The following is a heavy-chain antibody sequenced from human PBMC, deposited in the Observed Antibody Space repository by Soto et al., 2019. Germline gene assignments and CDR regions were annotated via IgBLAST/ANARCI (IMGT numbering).Heavy chain of an antibody. CDR1: GCSISSYY. CDR3: ARDSSSWFDY. CDR2: IYYSGST. Sequence: QVQLQESGPRLVKPSETLSLTCSDSGCSISSYYWSWIRQPPGKGLEWIGYIYYSGSTNYNPSLSRRVTISVDTSKNKFSLKLSSVTAADTAVYYCARDSSSWFDYWGQGTLVTVSS. J-gene: IGHJ5*01. D-gene: IGHD6-13*01. V-gene: IGHV4-59*01.